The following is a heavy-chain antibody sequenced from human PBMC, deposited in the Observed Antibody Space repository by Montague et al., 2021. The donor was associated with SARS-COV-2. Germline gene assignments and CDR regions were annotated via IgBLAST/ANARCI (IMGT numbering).Heavy chain of an antibody. D-gene: IGHD3-10*01. Sequence: SETLSLTCSASGYSISSCYYCGWIRQPPGKVLEWIGNIYHSGGTYYSPSLNSRVTVTVDTSKNQFSLRLSSVTAADTAVYYCARWYYGSGSYPHWGQGTLVTVSS. CDR3: ARWYYGSGSYPH. CDR2: IYHSGGT. V-gene: IGHV4-38-2*01. J-gene: IGHJ4*02. CDR1: GYSISSCYY.